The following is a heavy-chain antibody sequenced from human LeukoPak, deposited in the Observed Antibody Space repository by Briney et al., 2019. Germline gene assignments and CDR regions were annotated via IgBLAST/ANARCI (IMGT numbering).Heavy chain of an antibody. CDR1: GGSISSYY. J-gene: IGHJ4*02. CDR3: ARENYDILTGYPHVDY. CDR2: IYTSGST. D-gene: IGHD3-9*01. V-gene: IGHV4-4*07. Sequence: SETLSLTCTVSGGSISSYYWSWIRQPAGKGLEWIGRIYTSGSTNYNPSLKSRVTMSVDTSKNQFSLKLSSVTAADTAVYYCARENYDILTGYPHVDYWGQGTLVIVSS.